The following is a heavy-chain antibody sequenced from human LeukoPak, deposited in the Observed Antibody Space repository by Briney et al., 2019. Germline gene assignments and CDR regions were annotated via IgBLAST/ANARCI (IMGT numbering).Heavy chain of an antibody. D-gene: IGHD4-17*01. J-gene: IGHJ4*02. CDR3: MCYGDYDPLGY. CDR1: GFTFGDYA. CDR2: IRSKAYGGTT. V-gene: IGHV3-49*04. Sequence: GGSLRLSCTASGFTFGDYAMSWVRQAPGKGLEWVGFIRSKAYGGTTEYAASVKGRFTISRDDSKSIAYLQMNSLKTEDTAVYYCMCYGDYDPLGYWGQGTLVTVSS.